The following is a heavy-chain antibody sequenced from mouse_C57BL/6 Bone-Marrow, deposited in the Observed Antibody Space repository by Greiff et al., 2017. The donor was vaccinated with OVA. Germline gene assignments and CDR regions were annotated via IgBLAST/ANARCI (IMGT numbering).Heavy chain of an antibody. CDR2: ISYSGST. D-gene: IGHD2-4*01. J-gene: IGHJ2*01. CDR1: GYSITSDH. Sequence: VQLKESGPGLAKPSQTLSLTCSVTGYSITSDHWNWIRKFPGNKLEYMGYISYSGSTYYNPSLKSRISITRDTSKNQYYLQLNSVTTEDTATYYCARCEDYDGYYFDYWGQGTTLTVSS. V-gene: IGHV3-8*01. CDR3: ARCEDYDGYYFDY.